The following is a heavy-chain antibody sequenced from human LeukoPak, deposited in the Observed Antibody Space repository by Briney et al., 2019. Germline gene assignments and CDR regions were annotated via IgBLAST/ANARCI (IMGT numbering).Heavy chain of an antibody. CDR3: ARAQTYGDYRLLLDY. Sequence: GGSLRLSCAASGFTFGDYGMSWVRQAPGKGPEWVSGLNWNGDNTGYADSVKGRFTISRDNAKNSLYLQMNSLRAEDTALYYCARAQTYGDYRLLLDYWGQGILVTVSS. CDR1: GFTFGDYG. J-gene: IGHJ4*02. D-gene: IGHD4-17*01. CDR2: LNWNGDNT. V-gene: IGHV3-20*04.